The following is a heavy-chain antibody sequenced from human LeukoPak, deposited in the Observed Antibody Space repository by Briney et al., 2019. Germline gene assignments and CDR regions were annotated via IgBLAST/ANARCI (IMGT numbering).Heavy chain of an antibody. CDR2: MNPNSGNT. CDR1: GYTFTSYD. D-gene: IGHD3-3*01. V-gene: IGHV1-8*01. J-gene: IGHJ6*03. Sequence: ASVKVSCKASGYTFTSYDINWVRRATGQGLEWMGWMNPNSGNTGYAQKFQGRVTMTRNTSISTAYMELSSLRSEDTAVYYCARVGYDFWSGQHYYYYMDVWGKGTTVTVSS. CDR3: ARVGYDFWSGQHYYYYMDV.